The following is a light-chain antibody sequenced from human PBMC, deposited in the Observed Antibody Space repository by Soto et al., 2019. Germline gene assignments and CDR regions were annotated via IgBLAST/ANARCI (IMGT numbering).Light chain of an antibody. CDR3: SSYAGSNNFV. J-gene: IGLJ1*01. CDR2: EVS. CDR1: SSDVGGYNY. Sequence: QSVLTQPRSVSGSPGQSVTISCTGTSSDVGGYNYVSWYQQHPGKAPKFMISEVSRRPSGVPERFSGSKSGNTASLTVSGLQADDEAHYYCSSYAGSNNFVFGTGTKLTVL. V-gene: IGLV2-8*01.